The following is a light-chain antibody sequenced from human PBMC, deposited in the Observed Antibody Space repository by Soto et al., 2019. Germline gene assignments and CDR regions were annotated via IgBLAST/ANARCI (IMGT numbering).Light chain of an antibody. CDR1: SSDVVGYNY. V-gene: IGLV2-14*01. CDR2: DVS. CDR3: SSYTTSNTRQIV. J-gene: IGLJ1*01. Sequence: SALTQPASVSGSPGQSITISCNGTSSDVVGYNYVSWYQQHPGKAPKFMIYDVSNRPSGVSNRFSGSKSGNTASLTISGLQAEDEADYYCSSYTTSNTRQIVFGTGTKVTVL.